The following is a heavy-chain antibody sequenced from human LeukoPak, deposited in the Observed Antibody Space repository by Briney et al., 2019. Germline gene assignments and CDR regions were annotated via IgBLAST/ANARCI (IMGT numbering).Heavy chain of an antibody. CDR1: GYTFTSYD. V-gene: IGHV1-8*01. D-gene: IGHD5-18*01. CDR3: ARETQNHHTAMVPLPCDY. Sequence: ASVKVSCKASGYTFTSYDINWVRQATGQGLEWMGWMNPNSGNTGYAQKFQGSVTMTRNTSISTAYMELSRLRSDDTAVYYCARETQNHHTAMVPLPCDYWGQGTLVTVSS. CDR2: MNPNSGNT. J-gene: IGHJ4*02.